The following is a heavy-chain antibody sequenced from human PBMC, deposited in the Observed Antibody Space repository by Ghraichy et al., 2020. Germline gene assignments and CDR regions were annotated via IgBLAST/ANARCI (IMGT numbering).Heavy chain of an antibody. Sequence: ETLSLTCAVSGLTFSSYWMHWVRQAPGKGLEWVSNIKTDGSTTNYADSVRGRFTISRDNAKNTLYLQMNSLRADDTAVYYCSTSPRADRGNYWGQGTLVTVSS. CDR2: IKTDGSTT. J-gene: IGHJ4*02. CDR3: STSPRADRGNY. D-gene: IGHD3-10*01. CDR1: GLTFSSYW. V-gene: IGHV3-74*01.